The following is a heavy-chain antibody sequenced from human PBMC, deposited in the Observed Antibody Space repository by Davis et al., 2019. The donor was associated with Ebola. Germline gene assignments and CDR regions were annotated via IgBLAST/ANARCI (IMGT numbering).Heavy chain of an antibody. CDR1: GFTFGDYA. V-gene: IGHV3-49*03. D-gene: IGHD6-13*01. J-gene: IGHJ6*02. CDR2: IRSKAYGGTT. Sequence: PGGSLRLSCTASGFTFGDYAMSWFRQAPGKGLEWVGFIRSKAYGGTTEYAASVKDRFTISRDDSKSIAYLQMNSLKTEDTAVYYCTRDRDSSSWLYPYGMDVWGQGTTVTVSS. CDR3: TRDRDSSSWLYPYGMDV.